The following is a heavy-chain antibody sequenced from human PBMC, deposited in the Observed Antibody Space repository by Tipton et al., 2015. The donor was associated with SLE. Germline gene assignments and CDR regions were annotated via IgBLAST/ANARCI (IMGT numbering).Heavy chain of an antibody. J-gene: IGHJ5*02. CDR1: GGSISSYY. CDR3: ARTSHYYDSSGYEWFDP. Sequence: TLSLTCTVTGGSISSYYWSWIRQSPGKGLEWIGFIYYTGSTTYNPSLKSRVTISVDMSKKQVSLKLTSVTAADTAVYYCARTSHYYDSSGYEWFDPWGRGTLVTVSS. V-gene: IGHV4-59*01. D-gene: IGHD3-22*01. CDR2: IYYTGST.